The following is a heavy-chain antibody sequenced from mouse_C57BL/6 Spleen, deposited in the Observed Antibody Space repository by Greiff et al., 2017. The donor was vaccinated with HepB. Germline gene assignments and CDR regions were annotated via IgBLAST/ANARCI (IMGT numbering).Heavy chain of an antibody. Sequence: EVQGVESGGGLVKPGGSLKLSCAASGFTFSSYTMSWVRQTPEKRLEWVATISGGGGNTYYPDSVKGRFTISRDNAKNTLYLQMSSLRSEDTALYYGARHAGDWYFDVWGTGTTVTVSS. CDR1: GFTFSSYT. V-gene: IGHV5-9*01. D-gene: IGHD4-1*01. CDR2: ISGGGGNT. CDR3: ARHAGDWYFDV. J-gene: IGHJ1*03.